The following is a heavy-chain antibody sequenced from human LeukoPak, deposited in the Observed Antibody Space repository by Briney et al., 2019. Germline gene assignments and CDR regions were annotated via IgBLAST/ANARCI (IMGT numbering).Heavy chain of an antibody. CDR1: GGSISSSSYY. V-gene: IGHV4-39*01. D-gene: IGHD1-7*01. CDR3: ASQGPIQVQLLFDY. CDR2: IYYSGST. Sequence: SETLSLTCTVSGGSISSSSYYWGWIRQPPGKGLEWIGSIYYSGSTYYNPSLKGRVTISVDTSKNQFSLKLSSVTAADTAVYYCASQGPIQVQLLFDYWGQGTLVTVSS. J-gene: IGHJ4*02.